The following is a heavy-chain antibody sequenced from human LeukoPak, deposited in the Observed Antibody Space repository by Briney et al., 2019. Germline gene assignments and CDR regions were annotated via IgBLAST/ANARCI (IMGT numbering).Heavy chain of an antibody. V-gene: IGHV3-23*01. J-gene: IGHJ4*02. CDR1: GFTFNNYA. CDR2: ISGSGGNT. D-gene: IGHD4-17*01. CDR3: ARGRGGDYVPSRFDY. Sequence: GGSLRLSCAASGFTFNNYAMNWVRQAPGKGLEWVSSISGSGGNTYYADSVEGRFTISRDNSRNTLYLQMNSLRAEDTALYYCARGRGGDYVPSRFDYWGQGTLVTVSS.